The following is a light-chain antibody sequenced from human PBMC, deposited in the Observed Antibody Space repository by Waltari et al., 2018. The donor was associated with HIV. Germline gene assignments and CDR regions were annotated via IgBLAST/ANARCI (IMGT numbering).Light chain of an antibody. CDR2: GAS. V-gene: IGKV3-20*01. J-gene: IGKJ4*01. CDR3: LQYGSSPLT. Sequence: EIVLTQSPGTLSLSPGERATLSCRASQSVSSSYLAWYQQRPGQAPRLLMYGASSRATGIPDRFSGSGSGTDFTLTISRLEPEDFAVYYCLQYGSSPLTFGGGTKVEIK. CDR1: QSVSSSY.